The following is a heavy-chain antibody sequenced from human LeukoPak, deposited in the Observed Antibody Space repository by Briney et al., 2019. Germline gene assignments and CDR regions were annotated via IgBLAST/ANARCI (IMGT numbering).Heavy chain of an antibody. Sequence: NSSETLSLTCAVYGGSFSGYYWSWIRQPPGKGLEWIGEINHSGSTNYNPSLKSRATISVDTSKNQFSLKLSSVTAADTAVYYCASRKGSGWDFDYWGQGTLVTVSS. CDR1: GGSFSGYY. CDR3: ASRKGSGWDFDY. J-gene: IGHJ4*02. CDR2: INHSGST. V-gene: IGHV4-34*01. D-gene: IGHD6-19*01.